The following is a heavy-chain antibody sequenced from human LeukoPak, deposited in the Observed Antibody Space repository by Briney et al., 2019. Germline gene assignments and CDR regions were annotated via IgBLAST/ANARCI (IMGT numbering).Heavy chain of an antibody. J-gene: IGHJ4*02. V-gene: IGHV3-23*01. D-gene: IGHD2-21*02. CDR1: GFTFSSYA. CDR3: AKSPRGSDCGGDCYTFDY. CDR2: ISGSGGST. Sequence: GGSLRLSCAASGFTFSSYAMSWVRQAPGKGLEWVSAISGSGGSTYYADSVKGRFTISRDNSKNTLYLQMNSLRAEDTAVYYCAKSPRGSDCGGDCYTFDYWGQGTLVTVSS.